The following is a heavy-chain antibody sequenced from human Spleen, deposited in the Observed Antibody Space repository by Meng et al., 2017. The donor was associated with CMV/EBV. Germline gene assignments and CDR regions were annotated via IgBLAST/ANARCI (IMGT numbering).Heavy chain of an antibody. V-gene: IGHV6-1*01. J-gene: IGHJ5*02. CDR2: TYYRSKWYN. CDR1: NSAA. CDR3: ARAKYQTIFGVVIISWFDP. D-gene: IGHD3-3*01. Sequence: NSAAWSWIRQSPSRGLEWLGRTYYRSKWYNDYAVSVKSRITINPDTSKNQFSLQLNSVTFEDTAVYYCARAKYQTIFGVVIISWFDPWGQGTLVTVSS.